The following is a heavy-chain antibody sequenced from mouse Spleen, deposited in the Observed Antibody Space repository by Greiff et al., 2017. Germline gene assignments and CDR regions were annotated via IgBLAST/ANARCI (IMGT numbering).Heavy chain of an antibody. D-gene: IGHD2-1*01. CDR2: INYDGSST. CDR1: GFTFSDYY. V-gene: IGHV5-16*01. J-gene: IGHJ3*01. CDR3: ARENYGNPFAY. Sequence: EVQLVESEGGLVQPGSSMKLSCTASGFTFSDYYMAWVRQVPEKGLEWVANINYDGSSTYYLDSLKSRFIISRDNAKNILYLQMSSLKSEDTATYYCARENYGNPFAYWGQGTLVTVSA.